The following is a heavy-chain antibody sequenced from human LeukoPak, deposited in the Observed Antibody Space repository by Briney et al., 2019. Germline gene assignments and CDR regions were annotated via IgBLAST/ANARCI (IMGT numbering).Heavy chain of an antibody. Sequence: GGSLRLSWEVSGFTFTDYWMNWVRQAPGKGPEWVASIRQDGSEKTYVDSVKGRFTISRDNTKNSLSLQLNGLRAEDTAVYYCARDGTAAGLYFDLWGQGTLVTVSS. CDR3: ARDGTAAGLYFDL. CDR2: IRQDGSEK. V-gene: IGHV3-7*01. D-gene: IGHD6-13*01. J-gene: IGHJ4*01. CDR1: GFTFTDYW.